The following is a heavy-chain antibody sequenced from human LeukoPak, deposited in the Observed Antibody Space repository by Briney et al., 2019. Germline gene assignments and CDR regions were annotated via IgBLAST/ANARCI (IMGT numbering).Heavy chain of an antibody. Sequence: PGGSLRLSCAASGFTFSNAWMSWVRQAPGKGLEWVGRIKSKTDGGTTDYAAPVKGRFTISRDDSKNTLYLQMNSLKTEDTAVYYCTTDFVDSGYEGGTDAFDIWGQGTMVTVSS. CDR3: TTDFVDSGYEGGTDAFDI. D-gene: IGHD5-12*01. CDR2: IKSKTDGGTT. CDR1: GFTFSNAW. J-gene: IGHJ3*02. V-gene: IGHV3-15*01.